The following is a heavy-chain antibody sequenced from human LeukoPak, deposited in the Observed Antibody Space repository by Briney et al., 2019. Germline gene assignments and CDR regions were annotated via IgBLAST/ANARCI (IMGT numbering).Heavy chain of an antibody. V-gene: IGHV3-74*01. CDR3: AREDYDFWSGYKFDH. CDR2: INSDGSST. Sequence: GGSLRLSCAASGFTFSSYWMHWVRQAPGKGLVWVSRINSDGSSTIYADSVKGRFTISRDNAKNTLYLQMNSLRAEDTAVYYCAREDYDFWSGYKFDHWGQGTLVTVSS. J-gene: IGHJ5*02. D-gene: IGHD3-3*01. CDR1: GFTFSSYW.